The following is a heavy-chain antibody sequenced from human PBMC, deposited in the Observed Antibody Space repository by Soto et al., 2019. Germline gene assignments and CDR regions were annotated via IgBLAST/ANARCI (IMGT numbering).Heavy chain of an antibody. Sequence: GGSLRLSCATSGFSFSDYGFHWVRQSPGTGLEWVAVISYDGKGQHFAESVKGRFSISRDDSKKTVYLEMNSLKTEDTAVYYCAKVHCTTTTCYWADAFDIWGQGTMVTVSS. V-gene: IGHV3-30*18. CDR3: AKVHCTTTTCYWADAFDI. J-gene: IGHJ3*02. CDR2: ISYDGKGQ. CDR1: GFSFSDYG. D-gene: IGHD2-2*01.